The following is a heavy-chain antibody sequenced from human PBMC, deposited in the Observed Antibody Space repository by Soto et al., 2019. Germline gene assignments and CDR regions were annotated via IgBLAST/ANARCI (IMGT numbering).Heavy chain of an antibody. Sequence: EVQLVESGGGLVKAGGSLRLFCTASGFTFRNYNMNWVRQAPGKGLEWVSSISTGGAYMFYADVVKGRFTISRDNAQNSLFLQIDSPRAEDTAVYYCARDIASPGGDYFDSWGQGTLVTVSS. CDR2: ISTGGAYM. CDR1: GFTFRNYN. J-gene: IGHJ4*02. CDR3: ARDIASPGGDYFDS. V-gene: IGHV3-21*06. D-gene: IGHD2-21*01.